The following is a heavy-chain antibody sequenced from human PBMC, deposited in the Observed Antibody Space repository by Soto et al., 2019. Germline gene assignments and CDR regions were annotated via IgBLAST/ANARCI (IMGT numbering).Heavy chain of an antibody. J-gene: IGHJ3*02. CDR2: SNPSGGST. Sequence: QVQLVQSGAEVKKPGASVKVSCKASGYTFTSYYMHWVRQAPGQGLEWMGISNPSGGSTSYAQKFQGRVTMTRDTFTSTVYMELSSLRSEDTAVYYCARYSGSYYAFDIWGQGTMVTVSS. D-gene: IGHD1-26*01. CDR3: ARYSGSYYAFDI. CDR1: GYTFTSYY. V-gene: IGHV1-46*03.